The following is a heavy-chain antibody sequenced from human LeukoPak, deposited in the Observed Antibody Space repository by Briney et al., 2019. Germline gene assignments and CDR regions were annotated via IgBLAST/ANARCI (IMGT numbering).Heavy chain of an antibody. CDR1: GGSFSGYY. J-gene: IGHJ6*03. CDR2: INHSGST. Sequence: SETLSLTCAVYGGSFSGYYWSWIRQPPGKGLEWIGEINHSGSTNYNPSLKSRVTISVDTSKNQFSLKLSSVTAADTAVYYCARAPVEMATIWYYYYMDVWGKGTTVTVSS. V-gene: IGHV4-34*01. D-gene: IGHD5-24*01. CDR3: ARAPVEMATIWYYYYMDV.